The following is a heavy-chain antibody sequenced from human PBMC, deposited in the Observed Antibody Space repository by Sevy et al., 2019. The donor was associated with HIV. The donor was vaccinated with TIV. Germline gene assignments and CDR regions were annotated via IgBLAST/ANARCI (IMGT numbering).Heavy chain of an antibody. J-gene: IGHJ4*02. V-gene: IGHV4-59*01. Sequence: SETLSLTCTVSGGSISSYYWSWIRQPPGKRLEWIGYIYYSGSTNYNPSLKSRVTISVDTSKNQFSLKLRSVTAADTAVYYCAKEQLGGFYWGQGTLVTVSS. CDR3: AKEQLGGFY. CDR1: GGSISSYY. CDR2: IYYSGST. D-gene: IGHD3-16*01.